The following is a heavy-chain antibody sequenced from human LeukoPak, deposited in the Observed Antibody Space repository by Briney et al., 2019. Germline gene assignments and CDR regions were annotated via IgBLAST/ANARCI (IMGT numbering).Heavy chain of an antibody. CDR1: GGTFRNYI. Sequence: ASVKVSCKASGGTFRNYIFSWVRQAPGQGLEWMGGVMPMFNTSNYAQKFQGRVTIIADENTSTVYMELSSLRSEDTAVYYCAKVQNEVVPIAMRGWFDPWGQGTLVAVSS. J-gene: IGHJ5*02. CDR2: VMPMFNTS. CDR3: AKVQNEVVPIAMRGWFDP. V-gene: IGHV1-69*13. D-gene: IGHD2-2*01.